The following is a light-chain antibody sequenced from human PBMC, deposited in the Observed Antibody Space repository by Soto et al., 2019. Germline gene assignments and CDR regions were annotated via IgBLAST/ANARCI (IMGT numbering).Light chain of an antibody. CDR1: SSDVGGYNY. Sequence: QSALTQPASVSGSPGQSITISCTGTSSDVGGYNYVSWYQQHPGKAPKLMIYEVSNRPSGVSNRFSGSKSVNTAALTISGLQAEDEGDYYCSSYTSSSPYVFGTGTKVTVL. V-gene: IGLV2-14*01. J-gene: IGLJ1*01. CDR3: SSYTSSSPYV. CDR2: EVS.